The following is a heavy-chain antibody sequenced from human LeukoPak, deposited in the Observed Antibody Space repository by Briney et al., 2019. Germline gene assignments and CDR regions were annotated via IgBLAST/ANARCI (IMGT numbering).Heavy chain of an antibody. Sequence: PGGSLRLSCAASGFTFSNAWMSWVRQAPGKGLEWVSAISGSGGSTYYADSVKGRFTISRDKSKNTLYLQMNSLRAEDTAVYYCAKEPFGRVEMATILFDYWGQGTLVTVSS. D-gene: IGHD5-24*01. CDR3: AKEPFGRVEMATILFDY. CDR1: GFTFSNAW. CDR2: ISGSGGST. J-gene: IGHJ4*02. V-gene: IGHV3-23*01.